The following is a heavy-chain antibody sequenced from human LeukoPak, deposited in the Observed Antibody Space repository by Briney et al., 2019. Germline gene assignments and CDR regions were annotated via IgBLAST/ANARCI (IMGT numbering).Heavy chain of an antibody. V-gene: IGHV3-64*01. CDR2: ISSNGGST. CDR1: GFTFSSYA. D-gene: IGHD3-9*01. J-gene: IGHJ4*02. Sequence: GGSLKLSCAASGFTFSSYAMPWVRQAPGKGLEYVSAISSNGGSTYYANSVKGRFTISRDNSKNTLYLQMGSLRAEDMAVYYCAREDILTGYYRAHFDYWGQGPLVTVSS. CDR3: AREDILTGYYRAHFDY.